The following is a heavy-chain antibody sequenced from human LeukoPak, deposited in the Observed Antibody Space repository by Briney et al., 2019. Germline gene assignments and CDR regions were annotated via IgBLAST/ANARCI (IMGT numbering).Heavy chain of an antibody. V-gene: IGHV1-8*01. CDR2: MNPNSGNT. J-gene: IGHJ6*02. CDR1: GYTFSSYD. CDR3: ARAPSPTSYGMDV. Sequence: VASVKVSCKASGYTFSSYDVNWVRQATGQGLEWMGWMNPNSGNTGYAQEFQGRVTMTRNTSISTAYMEVSGLRSEDTAVYYCARAPSPTSYGMDVWARGPRSPSP. D-gene: IGHD2-2*01.